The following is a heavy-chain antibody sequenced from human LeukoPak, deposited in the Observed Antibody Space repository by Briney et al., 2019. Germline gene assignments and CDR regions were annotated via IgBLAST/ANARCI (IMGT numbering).Heavy chain of an antibody. Sequence: SVKVSCKASGGTFSSHAISWVRQAPGQGLEWMGRIIPILGIANYAQKFQGRVTITADKSTSTAYMELSSLRSEDTAVYYCARLRGSSSWYEYSWFDPWGQGTLVTVSS. CDR3: ARLRGSSSWYEYSWFDP. V-gene: IGHV1-69*04. CDR2: IIPILGIA. D-gene: IGHD6-13*01. CDR1: GGTFSSHA. J-gene: IGHJ5*02.